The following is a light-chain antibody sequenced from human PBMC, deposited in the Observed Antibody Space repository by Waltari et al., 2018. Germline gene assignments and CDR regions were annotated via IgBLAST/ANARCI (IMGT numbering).Light chain of an antibody. CDR2: EVI. CDR1: NSHIGNANL. Sequence: HSALNQPASVSGTPGPSIPISCTGTNSHIGNANLVSWYQHHPGEAPKLMICEVIKRPSGVSNRFSGSKSGNTASLTISGLQAEDEADYYCCSYAGSGTYVFGTGTKVTVL. J-gene: IGLJ1*01. CDR3: CSYAGSGTYV. V-gene: IGLV2-23*02.